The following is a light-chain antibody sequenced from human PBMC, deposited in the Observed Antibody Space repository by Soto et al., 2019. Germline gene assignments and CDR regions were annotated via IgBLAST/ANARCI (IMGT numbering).Light chain of an antibody. CDR1: QSVSSSY. Sequence: EIVMTQSPATLSVSPGEIATLSCRASQSVSSSYLAWYQQKPGQAPRLLIYGASSRATGLPARFSGSASGTDFTLTISSLEPEDFAVYYCHQYGSSPATFGQGTKVDIK. CDR2: GAS. J-gene: IGKJ1*01. CDR3: HQYGSSPAT. V-gene: IGKV3-20*01.